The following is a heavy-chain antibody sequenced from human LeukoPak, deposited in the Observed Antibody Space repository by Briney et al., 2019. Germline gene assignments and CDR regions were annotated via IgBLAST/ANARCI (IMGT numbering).Heavy chain of an antibody. CDR3: ARGDIVVVPAAKYYYYYGMDV. CDR2: IIPIFGTA. V-gene: IGHV1-69*13. Sequence: ASVKVSCKASGGTFSSYAISWVRQAPGQGLEWMGGIIPIFGTANYAQKFQGRVTITADESTSTAYMELSSLRSEDTAVYYCARGDIVVVPAAKYYYYYGMDVWGQGTTVTVSS. J-gene: IGHJ6*02. D-gene: IGHD2-2*01. CDR1: GGTFSSYA.